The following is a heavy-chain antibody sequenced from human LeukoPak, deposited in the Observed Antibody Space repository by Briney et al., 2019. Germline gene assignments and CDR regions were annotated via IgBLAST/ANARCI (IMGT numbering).Heavy chain of an antibody. D-gene: IGHD1-1*01. CDR3: ARVPDITARPCDS. V-gene: IGHV4-34*01. CDR1: GGSFNSYY. CDR2: ISHTGNII. J-gene: IGHJ4*02. Sequence: SETLSLTCAVYGGSFNSYYWTWVRQTPGKGLEWIGEISHTGNIINYKPSLKSRVTISVYSSKKQFSLRLTSVTAADTGVYYCARVPDITARPCDSWGPGTRVTVS.